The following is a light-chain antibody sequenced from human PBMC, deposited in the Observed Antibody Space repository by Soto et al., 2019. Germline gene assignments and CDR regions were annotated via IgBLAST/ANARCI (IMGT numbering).Light chain of an antibody. CDR3: QQYASSPLT. CDR1: QSVSRSY. CDR2: GAF. V-gene: IGKV3-20*01. J-gene: IGKJ4*01. Sequence: EIVLTQSPGTLSLSPGEKATLSCKASQSVSRSYLAWYQQKPGQAPRLLIYGAFTRATGMPDRFSGSGSGTDFTLTISRLEPEDFAVYYCQQYASSPLTFGGGTKVEIK.